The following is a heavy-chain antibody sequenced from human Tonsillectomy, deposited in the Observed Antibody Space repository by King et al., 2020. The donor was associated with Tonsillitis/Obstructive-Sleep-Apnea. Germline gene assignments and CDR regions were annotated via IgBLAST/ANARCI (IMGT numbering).Heavy chain of an antibody. V-gene: IGHV4-34*01. CDR2: INHSGST. CDR3: ARGSKTPNNWFDP. Sequence: VQLQQWGAGLLEPSETLSLTCAVYGGSFSGYYWSWIRQPPGKGLEWIGEINHSGSTNYNPSLKSRVTISVDTSKNQFSLKLSSVTAADTAVYYCARGSKTPNNWFDPWGQGTLVTVSS. CDR1: GGSFSGYY. J-gene: IGHJ5*02. D-gene: IGHD4-11*01.